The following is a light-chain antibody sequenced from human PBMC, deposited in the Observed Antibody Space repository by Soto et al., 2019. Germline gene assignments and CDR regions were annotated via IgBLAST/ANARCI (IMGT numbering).Light chain of an antibody. Sequence: EIVMTQSPATLSVSPGEGATLSCRASQSVSSKLAWYQQKPGQAPRLLIFGAASRATGIPDRFSGRGSGTDFTLTISRLEPEDFAVYHCQQYDKWPRTFGQGTKVDI. CDR3: QQYDKWPRT. J-gene: IGKJ1*01. CDR2: GAA. CDR1: QSVSSK. V-gene: IGKV3D-15*01.